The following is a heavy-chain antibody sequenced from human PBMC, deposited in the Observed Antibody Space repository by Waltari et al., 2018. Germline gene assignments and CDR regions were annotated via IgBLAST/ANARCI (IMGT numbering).Heavy chain of an antibody. J-gene: IGHJ3*01. Sequence: EVQLVDSGGGLVHPGRSLRLSCAASGFTFDDSAMHCVRQAPGKGLEWVAGINWNSDSIGYGDSVKGRFTISRDNARNSLYLQMNSLTTEDTAVYYCLKKNDEVYDRNGLVYDAFDVWGQGTMVTVST. CDR2: INWNSDSI. D-gene: IGHD3-22*01. V-gene: IGHV3-9*01. CDR3: LKKNDEVYDRNGLVYDAFDV. CDR1: GFTFDDSA.